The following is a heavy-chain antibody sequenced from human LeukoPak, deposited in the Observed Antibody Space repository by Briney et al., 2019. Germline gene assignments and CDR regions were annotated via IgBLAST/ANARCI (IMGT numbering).Heavy chain of an antibody. Sequence: GGSLRLSCAASGFTFSDYYMSWIRQAPGKGLEWVSYISSSSYTNYADSVKGRFTISRDNAKNSLYLQMNSLRAEDTAVYYCARARGYSYGLDYWGQGTPVTVSS. CDR3: ARARGYSYGLDY. V-gene: IGHV3-11*05. D-gene: IGHD5-18*01. J-gene: IGHJ4*02. CDR1: GFTFSDYY. CDR2: ISSSSYT.